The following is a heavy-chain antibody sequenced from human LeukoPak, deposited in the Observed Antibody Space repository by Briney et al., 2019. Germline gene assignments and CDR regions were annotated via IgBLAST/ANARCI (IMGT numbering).Heavy chain of an antibody. J-gene: IGHJ6*02. Sequence: GGALRLSCAASGFTFSSYEMNWVRQAPGKGLEWVSYISSSGSTIYYADSVKGRFTISRDNAKNSLYLQMNSLRAEDTAVYYCARGGSRGMDVWGQGTTVTVSS. D-gene: IGHD1-26*01. CDR1: GFTFSSYE. CDR2: ISSSGSTI. CDR3: ARGGSRGMDV. V-gene: IGHV3-48*03.